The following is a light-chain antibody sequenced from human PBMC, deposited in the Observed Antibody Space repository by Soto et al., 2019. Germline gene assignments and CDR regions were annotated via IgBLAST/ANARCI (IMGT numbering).Light chain of an antibody. CDR1: SSNIGAGYD. CDR2: GNS. Sequence: QSVLTQPPSVSGAPGQRGTISCTGSSSNIGAGYDVHWYQQLPATAPKLLLSGNSNRPSGVPDRFSGSKSGTSASLAITGLQAEDEADYYCQSYDSSLSGWVFGGGTKVTVL. CDR3: QSYDSSLSGWV. J-gene: IGLJ3*02. V-gene: IGLV1-40*01.